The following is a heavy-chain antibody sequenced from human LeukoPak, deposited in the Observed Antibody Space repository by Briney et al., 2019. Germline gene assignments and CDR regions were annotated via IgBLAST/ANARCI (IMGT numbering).Heavy chain of an antibody. CDR3: ARGGGAAADY. CDR2: ISYDGSNK. J-gene: IGHJ4*02. Sequence: GGSLRLSCAASGFTFSSNAMHWVRQAPGKGLEWVAVISYDGSNKYYADSVKGRFTISRDNSKNTLYLQMNSLRAEDTAVYYCARGGGAAADYWGQGTLVTVSS. CDR1: GFTFSSNA. D-gene: IGHD6-13*01. V-gene: IGHV3-30*01.